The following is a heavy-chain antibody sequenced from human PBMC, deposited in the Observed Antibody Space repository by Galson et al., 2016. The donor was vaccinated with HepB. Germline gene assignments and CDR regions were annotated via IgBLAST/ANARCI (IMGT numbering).Heavy chain of an antibody. V-gene: IGHV3-7*01. CDR1: GFTFTAYW. D-gene: IGHD6-13*01. CDR2: INYDGSGK. CDR3: MSGYTSGI. Sequence: SLSLSCAASGFTFTAYWMTWVRQAPGKGLEWVANINYDGSGKYYVDSAKGRFTISRDNAQNSVFLQMNSLRVEDTAMYFCMSGYTSGIWGQGTMVTVSS. J-gene: IGHJ3*02.